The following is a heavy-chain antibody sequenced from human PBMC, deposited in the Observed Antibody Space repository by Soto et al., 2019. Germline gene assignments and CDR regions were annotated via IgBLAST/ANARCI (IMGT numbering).Heavy chain of an antibody. Sequence: QVQLVQSGAEVKRPGASVKVSCKASGYTFTENEINWVRQATGQGLEWMGWMNPNSGNTGYAQKFQGRVTMTRDNSITTAYMELSSLRSEDTAVYFCVRAPLDYYSADYFDNWGQGTLVTVSS. CDR3: VRAPLDYYSADYFDN. D-gene: IGHD2-21*01. V-gene: IGHV1-8*01. CDR2: MNPNSGNT. J-gene: IGHJ4*02. CDR1: GYTFTENE.